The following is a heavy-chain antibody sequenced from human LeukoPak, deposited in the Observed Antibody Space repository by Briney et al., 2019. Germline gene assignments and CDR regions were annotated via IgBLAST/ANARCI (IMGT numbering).Heavy chain of an antibody. V-gene: IGHV1-69*04. CDR1: GGTFSSYA. CDR2: IIPILGIA. CDR3: AESRDGYNYFDY. Sequence: SVKVSCKASGGTFSSYAINWVRQAPGQGLEWMGRIIPILGIANYAQKFQGRVTITADKSTSTAYMELSSLRSEDTAVYYCAESRDGYNYFDYWGQGTLVTVSS. J-gene: IGHJ4*02. D-gene: IGHD5-24*01.